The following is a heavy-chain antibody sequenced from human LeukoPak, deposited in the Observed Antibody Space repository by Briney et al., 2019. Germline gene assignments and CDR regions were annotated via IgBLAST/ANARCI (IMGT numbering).Heavy chain of an antibody. CDR3: ASGITMIVVVIKDEAFDI. V-gene: IGHV4-39*07. J-gene: IGHJ3*02. D-gene: IGHD3-22*01. CDR2: IYYSGST. CDR1: GGSISSSSYY. Sequence: SETLSLTCTVSGGSISSSSYYWGWIRQPPGKGLEWIGSIYYSGSTYYNPSLKSRVTISVDTSKNQFSLKLSSVTAADTAVYYCASGITMIVVVIKDEAFDIWGQGTMVTVSS.